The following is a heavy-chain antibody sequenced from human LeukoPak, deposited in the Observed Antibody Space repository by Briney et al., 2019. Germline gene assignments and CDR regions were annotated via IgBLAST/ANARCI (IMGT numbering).Heavy chain of an antibody. J-gene: IGHJ6*03. CDR1: GFTFSSYS. V-gene: IGHV3-21*06. D-gene: IGHD3-22*01. Sequence: WGSLRLSSAASGFTFSSYSINWVRQAPGKGLEWVSSISSSSSYIYYADSVKGRFTLSRDNTKNSLYLQIYSLRDEDTAVYYCARDPEYYYESSAVRYYYYYMDGWGKGTTVTVSS. CDR3: ARDPEYYYESSAVRYYYYYMDG. CDR2: ISSSSSYI.